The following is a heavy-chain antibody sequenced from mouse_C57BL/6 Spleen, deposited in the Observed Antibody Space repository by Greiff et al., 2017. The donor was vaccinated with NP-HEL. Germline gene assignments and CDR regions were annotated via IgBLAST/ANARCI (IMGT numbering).Heavy chain of an antibody. CDR2: ISDGGSYT. Sequence: EVQLVESGGGLVKPGGSLKLSCAASGFTFSSYAMSWVRQTPEKRLEWVATISDGGSYTYYPDNVKGRFTISRDNAKNNLYLQMSHLKSEDTAMYYCARAEGDYYGSSGDYFDYWGQGTTLTVSS. CDR3: ARAEGDYYGSSGDYFDY. J-gene: IGHJ2*01. V-gene: IGHV5-4*01. D-gene: IGHD1-1*01. CDR1: GFTFSSYA.